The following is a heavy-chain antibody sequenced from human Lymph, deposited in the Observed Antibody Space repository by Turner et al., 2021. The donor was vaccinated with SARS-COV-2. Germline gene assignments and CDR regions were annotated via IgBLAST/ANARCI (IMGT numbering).Heavy chain of an antibody. CDR3: ATGPYDFWSGPSPGYYGMDV. Sequence: QVQLVQSGAEVKKPGASVKVSCKVSGYTLTEVSMHWVRQAPGKGLEWMGGFDPEDGETIYAQKFQGRVTMTEDTSTDTAYKELSSLRSEDTAVYYCATGPYDFWSGPSPGYYGMDVWGQGTTVTVSS. CDR1: GYTLTEVS. CDR2: FDPEDGET. D-gene: IGHD3-3*01. V-gene: IGHV1-24*01. J-gene: IGHJ6*02.